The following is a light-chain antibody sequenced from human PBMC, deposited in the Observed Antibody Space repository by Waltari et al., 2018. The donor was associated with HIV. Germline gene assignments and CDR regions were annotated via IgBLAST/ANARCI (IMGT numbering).Light chain of an antibody. V-gene: IGLV2-23*02. CDR1: RSDIGNSNL. CDR3: CSYASSGTLVV. CDR2: EVT. J-gene: IGLJ2*01. Sequence: QSALTQPASVSGSPGPSLSISCTEARSDIGNSNLVSWYQTHTGRAPKLLIFEVTKRPSGVSNRFSGSKSGNTASLTISDLQAEDEADYYCCSYASSGTLVVFGGGTRVTVL.